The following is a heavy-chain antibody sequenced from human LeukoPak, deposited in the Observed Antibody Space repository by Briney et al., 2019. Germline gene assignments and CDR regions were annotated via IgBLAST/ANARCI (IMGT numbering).Heavy chain of an antibody. CDR3: ARDLGSGSYLGDFDI. V-gene: IGHV3-48*02. D-gene: IGHD3-10*02. CDR2: ISSSSSTI. J-gene: IGHJ3*02. CDR1: GFTFSSYS. Sequence: GGSLRLSCAASGFTFSSYSMNWVRQAPGKGLEWVSYISSSSSTIYYADSVKGRFTISRDNAKNSLYLQMNSLRDEDTAVYYCARDLGSGSYLGDFDIRGQGTTVTVSS.